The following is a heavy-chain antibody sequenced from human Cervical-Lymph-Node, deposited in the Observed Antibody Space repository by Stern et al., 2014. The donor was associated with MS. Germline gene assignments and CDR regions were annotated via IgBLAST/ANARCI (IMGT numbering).Heavy chain of an antibody. V-gene: IGHV1-69*01. D-gene: IGHD3-16*01. CDR3: ARDSRHYDASYYFDS. Sequence: GQLAESGAEAKKPGSSVKGSCKASVRTFRSYAINWVRQAPRQWPEWMGGIIPIFGTANYAQKFQGRVTITADESTSTAYMELSSLRSEDTAVYYCARDSRHYDASYYFDSWGQGTLVTVSS. CDR1: VRTFRSYA. CDR2: IIPIFGTA. J-gene: IGHJ4*02.